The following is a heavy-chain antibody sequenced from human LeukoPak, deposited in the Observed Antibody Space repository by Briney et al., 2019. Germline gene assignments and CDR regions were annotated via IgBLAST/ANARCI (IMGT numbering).Heavy chain of an antibody. CDR3: ARVVLRHDYYYYGMDV. V-gene: IGHV3-66*01. CDR1: GFTVSSNY. CDR2: IYSGGST. Sequence: GGSLRLSCAASGFTVSSNYMSWVRQAPGKGLEWVSVIYSGGSTYYADSVKGRFTISRDNSKNTLYLQMNSLRAEDTAVYYCARVVLRHDYYYYGMDVWGQGTTVTVSS. J-gene: IGHJ6*02. D-gene: IGHD3-3*01.